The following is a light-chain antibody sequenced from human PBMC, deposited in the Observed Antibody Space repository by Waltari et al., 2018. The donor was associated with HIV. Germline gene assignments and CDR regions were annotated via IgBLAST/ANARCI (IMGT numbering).Light chain of an antibody. CDR1: ELGDKY. CDR2: QDN. CDR3: QAWGSTTSGI. V-gene: IGLV3-1*01. J-gene: IGLJ2*01. Sequence: YEVTQPPSVAVSPGQTATITCSVYELGDKYTCWYQPRTGQSPLLVIYQDNKRPSGIPERFSGSNSGHTATLTISGTLPMDEADYYCQAWGSTTSGIFGRGTKLTVL.